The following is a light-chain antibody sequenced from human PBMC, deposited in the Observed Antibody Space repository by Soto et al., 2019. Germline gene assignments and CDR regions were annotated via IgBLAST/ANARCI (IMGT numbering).Light chain of an antibody. CDR2: NND. V-gene: IGLV1-44*01. J-gene: IGLJ2*01. CDR1: SSNIGSNS. Sequence: QSVLTQPPSASGTPGQRVTISCSGTSSNIGSNSVSWYHHLPGTAPKLLMYNNDQRPSGVPDRFSGSKSDTSASLAISGLQSEDEAEYYCAAWDDSLNGPLFGGGTKVTVL. CDR3: AAWDDSLNGPL.